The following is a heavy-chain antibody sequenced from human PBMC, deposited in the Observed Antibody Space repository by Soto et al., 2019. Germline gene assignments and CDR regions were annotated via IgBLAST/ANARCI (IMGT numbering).Heavy chain of an antibody. Sequence: QVQVQESGPGQVKPSETLSLTCSVSGGSMSKFYWSWIRKTAGKGLEWMGRVYATGTSDYNPSLRSRIAMSVDISKKTFSLRLRSVTAADTGVYYCVRDGSKTLRDCFDPWGQGILVTVSS. V-gene: IGHV4-4*07. D-gene: IGHD4-17*01. CDR2: VYATGTS. CDR1: GGSMSKFY. CDR3: VRDGSKTLRDCFDP. J-gene: IGHJ5*02.